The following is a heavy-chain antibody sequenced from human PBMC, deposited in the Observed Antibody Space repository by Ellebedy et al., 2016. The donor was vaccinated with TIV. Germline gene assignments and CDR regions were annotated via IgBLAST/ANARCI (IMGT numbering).Heavy chain of an antibody. D-gene: IGHD5-24*01. CDR1: GGTFSGYA. V-gene: IGHV1-69*13. Sequence: AASVKVSCKASGGTFSGYAVSWVRQAPGQGLEWMGGIVPIIGTANYAQKFQGGVTITADESTSTAYMELSSLRSEDTAVYYCASPVMYDAYNYWGQGTLVTVSS. CDR2: IVPIIGTA. J-gene: IGHJ4*02. CDR3: ASPVMYDAYNY.